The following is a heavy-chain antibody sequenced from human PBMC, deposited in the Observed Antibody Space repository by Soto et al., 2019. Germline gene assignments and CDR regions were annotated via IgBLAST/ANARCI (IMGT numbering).Heavy chain of an antibody. J-gene: IGHJ4*02. D-gene: IGHD5-18*01. CDR1: GHSFTRNSYY. CDR2: FFYGGST. V-gene: IGHV4-39*01. Sequence: SETLSLTCTISGHSFTRNSYYWAWTRQSPGKGLECIGSFFYGGSTYYNPSLKSRVAISVDTSMNQFSLKLNSVTAADTAVYYCARGYNYGYVDYWGQGTLVTVS. CDR3: ARGYNYGYVDY.